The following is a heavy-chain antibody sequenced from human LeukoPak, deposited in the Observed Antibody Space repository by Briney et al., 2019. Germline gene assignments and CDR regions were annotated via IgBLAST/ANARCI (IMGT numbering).Heavy chain of an antibody. CDR2: IYPGDSDT. Sequence: GESLKISCKGSGYKFSNYWIGWVRQMPGKGLECMGIIYPGDSDTRYSPSFQGQVTISVDKSINTAYLQWSSLKAADTAIYYCARGEITGTPVYYWGQGTLVTVSS. CDR3: ARGEITGTPVYY. V-gene: IGHV5-51*01. CDR1: GYKFSNYW. D-gene: IGHD1-7*01. J-gene: IGHJ4*02.